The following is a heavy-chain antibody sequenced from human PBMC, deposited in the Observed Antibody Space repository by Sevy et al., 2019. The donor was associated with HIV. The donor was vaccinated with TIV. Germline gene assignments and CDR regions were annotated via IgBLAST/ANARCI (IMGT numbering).Heavy chain of an antibody. CDR1: GFTFTNYA. D-gene: IGHD3-10*01. J-gene: IGHJ4*02. Sequence: GGSLRLSCAALGFTFTNYAMNWVRQAPGKGLEWVSGISDSGDTTHYAESVKGRFTISRDNSKNTVSLQMSSLRAEDTAIYYCAKLPSTVMFREKGYWGQGTRVTVSS. CDR3: AKLPSTVMFREKGY. CDR2: ISDSGDTT. V-gene: IGHV3-23*01.